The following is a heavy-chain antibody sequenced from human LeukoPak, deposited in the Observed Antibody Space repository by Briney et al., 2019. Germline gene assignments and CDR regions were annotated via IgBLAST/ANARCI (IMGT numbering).Heavy chain of an antibody. CDR1: GGTFSSYA. CDR2: IIPIFGTA. J-gene: IGHJ6*03. D-gene: IGHD6-13*01. Sequence: VASVKVSCKASGGTFSSYAISWVRQAPGQGLEWMGGIIPIFGTANYAQKFQGRVTITTDESTSTAYMELSSLRSEDTAVYYCAGEYSSSRYGSWYYYMDVWGKGTTVTVSS. V-gene: IGHV1-69*05. CDR3: AGEYSSSRYGSWYYYMDV.